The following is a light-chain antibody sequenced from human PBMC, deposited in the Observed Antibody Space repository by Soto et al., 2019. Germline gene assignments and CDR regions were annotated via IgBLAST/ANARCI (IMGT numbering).Light chain of an antibody. CDR3: QQYSGYPLT. Sequence: IRMTQCPSTLSASVGDRVTMSCRASQSISSWLAWYQQKPGKAPKLLIYGASSLESGVPSRFSGSGSGTGFTLTISGLQPDDFAAYYCQQYSGYPLTFGGGTKVDIK. J-gene: IGKJ4*01. V-gene: IGKV1-5*01. CDR2: GAS. CDR1: QSISSW.